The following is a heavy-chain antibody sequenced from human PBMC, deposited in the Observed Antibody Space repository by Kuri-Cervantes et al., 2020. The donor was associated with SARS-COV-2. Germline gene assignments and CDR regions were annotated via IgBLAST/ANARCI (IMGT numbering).Heavy chain of an antibody. J-gene: IGHJ4*02. V-gene: IGHV1-8*02. Sequence: ASVKVSCKASGYTFTSYDINWVRQATGQGLEWMGWMNPNSGNTGYEQKFQGRVTMTRNTSISTAYMELSSLRSEDTAVYYCARGIPRYSGSYRPRYFDYWGQGTLVTVSS. D-gene: IGHD1-26*01. CDR1: GYTFTSYD. CDR3: ARGIPRYSGSYRPRYFDY. CDR2: MNPNSGNT.